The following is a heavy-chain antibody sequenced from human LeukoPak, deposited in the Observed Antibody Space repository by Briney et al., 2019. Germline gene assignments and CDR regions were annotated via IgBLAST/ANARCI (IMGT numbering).Heavy chain of an antibody. CDR3: AKSRSGSANWALQIFDN. V-gene: IGHV3-7*01. J-gene: IGHJ4*02. CDR2: IKQDGSEN. Sequence: GGSLRLSCAASGFTFSRYWMSWVRQAPGKGLEWVANIKQDGSENYYVDSVKGRFTISRDDAKNSLYLQMSSLRAEDTALYYCAKSRSGSANWALQIFDNWGQGTLVTVSS. CDR1: GFTFSRYW. D-gene: IGHD1-1*01.